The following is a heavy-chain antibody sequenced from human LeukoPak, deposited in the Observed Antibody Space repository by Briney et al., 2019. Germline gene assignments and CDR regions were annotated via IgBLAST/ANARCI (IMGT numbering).Heavy chain of an antibody. Sequence: PGGSLRLSCAASGFTFSTYDMYWVRQAPGKGLECVASISRNSGAYTYYAASVKGRFTISRDNSRSTLYLQMNGLRAEDTAVYYCAKPYGLHLVVVPAAIMAADYWGQGPLVPVSS. D-gene: IGHD2-2*02. CDR3: AKPYGLHLVVVPAAIMAADY. CDR2: ISRNSGAYT. CDR1: GFTFSTYD. J-gene: IGHJ4*02. V-gene: IGHV3-23*01.